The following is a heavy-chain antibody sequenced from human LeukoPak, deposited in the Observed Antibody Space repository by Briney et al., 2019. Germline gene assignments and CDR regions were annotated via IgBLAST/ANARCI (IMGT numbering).Heavy chain of an antibody. V-gene: IGHV1-69*04. CDR1: GDNFSSYV. D-gene: IGHD1-14*01. J-gene: IGHJ3*01. Sequence: PGASVKVSCKASGDNFSSYVITWVRQAPGQGLEWMGRIIPTFDVANFAQKFEGRVTITADKSTNTAHLELSSLRSEDTAVYYHRHAFDVWGKGTVVIVSS. CDR2: IIPTFDVA. CDR3: RHAFDV.